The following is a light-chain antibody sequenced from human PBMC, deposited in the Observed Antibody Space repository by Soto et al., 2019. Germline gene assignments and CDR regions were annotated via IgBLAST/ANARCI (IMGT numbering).Light chain of an antibody. V-gene: IGLV2-18*02. CDR1: SSDVGNDNR. CDR2: EVS. J-gene: IGLJ1*01. Sequence: QSAVTHPPSVSGAPVQAGTISCTETSSDVGNDNRVSLYQQPPGTAPKLMIYEVSTRPSGVSNRFSGSKSGNTAFLNISGLQAEDEADYYCNSYITTSTSVFGTGTTVTV. CDR3: NSYITTSTSV.